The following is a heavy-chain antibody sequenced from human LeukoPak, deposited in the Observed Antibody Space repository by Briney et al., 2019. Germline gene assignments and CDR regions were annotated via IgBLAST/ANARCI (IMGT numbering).Heavy chain of an antibody. V-gene: IGHV1-8*02. CDR3: ARNTYYDFWSGYSSSSGHIGY. Sequence: ASVRVSCKASGYIFTNYGISWVRQAPGQGLEWMGWMNPNSGNTGYAQKFQGRVTMTRNTSISTAYKEPSSLRSEDTAVYYCARNTYYDFWSGYSSSSGHIGYWGQGTLVTVSS. CDR2: MNPNSGNT. CDR1: GYIFTNYG. D-gene: IGHD3-3*01. J-gene: IGHJ4*02.